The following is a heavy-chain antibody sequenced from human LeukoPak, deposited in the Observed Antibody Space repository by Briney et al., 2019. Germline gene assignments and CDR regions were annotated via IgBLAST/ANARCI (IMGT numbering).Heavy chain of an antibody. J-gene: IGHJ5*02. Sequence: SETLSLTCAVYGGSFSGYYWSWIRQPPGKGLEWIGEINHSGSTNYNPSLKSRVTISVDTSKNQFSLKLSSVTAADTAVYYCARGGPWMIGYRPLKTYNWLDPWGQGTLVTVSS. V-gene: IGHV4-34*01. D-gene: IGHD3-22*01. CDR3: ARGGPWMIGYRPLKTYNWLDP. CDR1: GGSFSGYY. CDR2: INHSGST.